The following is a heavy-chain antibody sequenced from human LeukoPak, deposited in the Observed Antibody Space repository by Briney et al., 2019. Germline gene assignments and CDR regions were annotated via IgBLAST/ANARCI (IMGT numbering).Heavy chain of an antibody. J-gene: IGHJ5*02. CDR1: GGTFSSYT. V-gene: IGHV1-69*04. Sequence: SVKVSCKASGGTFSSYTISWVRQAPGQGLEWMGRIIPILGIANYAQKFQGRVTITADKSTSTAYVELSSLRSEDMAVYYCVRDPGWFDPWGQGTLVTVSS. CDR3: VRDPGWFDP. CDR2: IIPILGIA.